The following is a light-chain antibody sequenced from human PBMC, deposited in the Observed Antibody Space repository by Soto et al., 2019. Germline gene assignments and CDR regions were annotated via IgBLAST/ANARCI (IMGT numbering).Light chain of an antibody. V-gene: IGKV3-11*01. CDR3: QQRINWPRRT. Sequence: EIVLTQSPATLSLSPGERATLSCRASQSVSTYLAWYQQKPGQAPRLLIYDASNRATGIPAKFSGSGSGTDFTLTISTLEPDDFALYDCQQRINWPRRTFGGGTKVEIK. J-gene: IGKJ4*01. CDR2: DAS. CDR1: QSVSTY.